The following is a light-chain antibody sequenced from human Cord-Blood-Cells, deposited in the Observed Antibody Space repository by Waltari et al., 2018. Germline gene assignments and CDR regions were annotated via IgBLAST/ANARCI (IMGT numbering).Light chain of an antibody. J-gene: IGKJ2*01. V-gene: IGKV3-20*01. CDR3: QQYGSAPYT. Sequence: EIVLTQSPGTLSLSPGESATLPCRASQSVSRSYLAWYQQKPGPAPRLLIYGASSGATGIPERFSGSGSGTDFTLTMSRLEREGFAGYYCQQYGSAPYTFGQGTKLEIK. CDR2: GAS. CDR1: QSVSRSY.